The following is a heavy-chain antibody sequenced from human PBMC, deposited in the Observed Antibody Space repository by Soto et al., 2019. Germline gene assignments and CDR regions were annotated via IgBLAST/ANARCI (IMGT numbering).Heavy chain of an antibody. J-gene: IGHJ4*02. V-gene: IGHV1-69*06. D-gene: IGHD3-3*01. Sequence: QVQLVQSGAEVKKPGSSVKVSCKASGGTFSSYAISWVRQAPGQGLEWMGGIIPIFGTANYAQKFQGRVTITAAKSTSTAYMELSSLRSEDTAVYYCASPSPGGEIFGVVTNFDYWGQGTLVTVSS. CDR3: ASPSPGGEIFGVVTNFDY. CDR2: IIPIFGTA. CDR1: GGTFSSYA.